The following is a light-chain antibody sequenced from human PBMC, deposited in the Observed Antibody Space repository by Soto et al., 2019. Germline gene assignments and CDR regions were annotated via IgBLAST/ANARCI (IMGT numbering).Light chain of an antibody. V-gene: IGKV3-11*01. CDR1: QSVSNNY. CDR3: QQRNNWPWT. J-gene: IGKJ1*01. Sequence: EIVLTQSPFTLSLSPVEIATLSCMASQSVSNNYLAWYQQKPGQAPRLLIYDGSNRATGIPARFSGSGSGTDFTLTISSLEPEDFAFYYCQQRNNWPWTFGQGTKVDIK. CDR2: DGS.